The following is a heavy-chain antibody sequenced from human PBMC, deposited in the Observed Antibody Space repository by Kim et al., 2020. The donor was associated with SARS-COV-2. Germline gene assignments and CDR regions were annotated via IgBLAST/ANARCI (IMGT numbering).Heavy chain of an antibody. D-gene: IGHD3-22*01. J-gene: IGHJ1*01. CDR3: VKDSEKFGYYDLQH. Sequence: ADSVKGRFTISRDNSKNTLYLQMSSLRAEDTAVYYCVKDSEKFGYYDLQHWGQGTLVTVSS. V-gene: IGHV3-64D*09.